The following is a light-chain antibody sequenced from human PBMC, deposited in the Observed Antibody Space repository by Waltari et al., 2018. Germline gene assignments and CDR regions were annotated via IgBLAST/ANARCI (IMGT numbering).Light chain of an antibody. CDR3: QQRSDWPRT. CDR1: QGVSSY. CDR2: SAA. V-gene: IGKV3-11*01. Sequence: SRSASQGVSSYLAWYQQRPGQAPRLLIYSAANRATGIPARFSGSGSGTDFTLTISSLEPEDFAVYYCQQRSDWPRTFGQGTKVEIK. J-gene: IGKJ1*01.